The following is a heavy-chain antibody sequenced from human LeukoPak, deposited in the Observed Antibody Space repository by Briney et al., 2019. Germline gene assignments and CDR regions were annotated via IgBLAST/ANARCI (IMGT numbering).Heavy chain of an antibody. V-gene: IGHV3-23*01. Sequence: GGSLRLSCAASGFTISSNYMNWVRQAPGKGLEWVSAISGSGGSTYYADSVKGRFTISRDNSKNTLYLQMNSLRAEDTAVYYCAKALYIVVVPAAPFDYWGQGTLVTVSS. CDR1: GFTISSNY. J-gene: IGHJ4*02. D-gene: IGHD2-2*01. CDR2: ISGSGGST. CDR3: AKALYIVVVPAAPFDY.